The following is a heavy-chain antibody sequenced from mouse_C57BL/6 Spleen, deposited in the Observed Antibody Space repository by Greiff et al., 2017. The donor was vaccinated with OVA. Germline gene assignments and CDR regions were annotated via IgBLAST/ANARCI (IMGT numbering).Heavy chain of an antibody. CDR2: ISNGGGST. CDR3: ARHDWDQYYFDY. V-gene: IGHV5-12*01. Sequence: VMLVESGGGLVQPGGSLQLSCAASGFTFSDYYMYWVRQTPEKRLEWVAYISNGGGSTYYPDTVKCRFTISRDNAQKTLYLQMSRLKSEDTAMYYCARHDWDQYYFDYWGQGTTLTVSS. D-gene: IGHD4-1*01. J-gene: IGHJ2*01. CDR1: GFTFSDYY.